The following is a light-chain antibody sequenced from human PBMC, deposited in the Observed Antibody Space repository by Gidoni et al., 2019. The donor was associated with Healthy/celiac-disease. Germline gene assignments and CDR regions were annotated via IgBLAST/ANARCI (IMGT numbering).Light chain of an antibody. CDR1: QGISSY. CDR2: AAS. CDR3: QQYYSYPFT. V-gene: IGKV1-8*01. J-gene: IGKJ3*01. Sequence: IRMTQSPSSFSASTGDRVTITCRASQGISSYLAWYQQKPGKAPKLLIYAASTLQSGVPSRFSGSGSGTDFTLTISCLQSEDFATYYCQQYYSYPFTFGPGTKVDIK.